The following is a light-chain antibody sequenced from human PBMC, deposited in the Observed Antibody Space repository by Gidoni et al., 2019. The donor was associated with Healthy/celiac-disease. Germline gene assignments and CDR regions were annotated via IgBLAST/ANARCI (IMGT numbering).Light chain of an antibody. CDR1: QGISSY. CDR2: AAS. CDR3: QQYYSYPFT. V-gene: IGKV1-8*01. J-gene: IGKJ3*01. Sequence: IRMTQSPSSFSASTGDRVTITCRASQGISSYLAWYQQKPGKAPKLLIYAASTLQSGVPSRFSGSGSGTDFTLTISCLQSEDFATYYCQQYYSYPFTFGPGTKVDIK.